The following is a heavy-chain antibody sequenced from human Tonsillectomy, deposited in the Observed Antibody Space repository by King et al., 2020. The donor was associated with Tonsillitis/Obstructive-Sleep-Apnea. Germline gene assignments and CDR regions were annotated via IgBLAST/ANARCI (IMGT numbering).Heavy chain of an antibody. V-gene: IGHV3-23*04. CDR2: ISGSGGGT. CDR1: GFTFSSYA. Sequence: VQLVESGGGLVQPGGSLRLSGAASGFTFSSYAMSWVRQAPGKGLEWVSAISGSGGGTYYADSVKGRFTISRDNSKNTLFRKMNSLRAEDTAVYYGAKVGGRIGNPGDYWGQGTLVTVSS. D-gene: IGHD1-14*01. J-gene: IGHJ4*02. CDR3: AKVGGRIGNPGDY.